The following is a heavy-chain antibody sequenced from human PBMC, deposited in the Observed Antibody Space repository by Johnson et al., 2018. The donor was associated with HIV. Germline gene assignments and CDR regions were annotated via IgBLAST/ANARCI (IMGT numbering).Heavy chain of an antibody. D-gene: IGHD6-19*01. J-gene: IGHJ3*02. V-gene: IGHV3-13*01. Sequence: EVQLVESGGGLVKPGGSLRLSCAASGFTFSSYDMHWVRQATGKGLEWVSTIGTAGDTYYQGSVKGRFTVSRDNAKNSLYRQMNSLRAEDTAVYYCARDWGRYSSGWYVDAFDIWGKGTMVTVSS. CDR3: ARDWGRYSSGWYVDAFDI. CDR1: GFTFSSYD. CDR2: IGTAGDT.